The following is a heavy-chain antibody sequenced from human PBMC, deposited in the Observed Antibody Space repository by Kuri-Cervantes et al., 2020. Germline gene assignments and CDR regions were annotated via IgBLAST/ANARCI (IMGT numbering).Heavy chain of an antibody. CDR3: ARDRPYYYDSSGYWDY. CDR2: ISSSSSTI. CDR1: GFTFSSYS. J-gene: IGHJ4*02. V-gene: IGHV3-48*02. Sequence: GGSLRLSCAASGFTFSSYSMNWVRQAPGKGLEWVSYISSSSSTIYYADSVKGRFTISRDSAKNSLYLQMNSLRDEDTAVYYCARDRPYYYDSSGYWDYWGQGTLVTVSS. D-gene: IGHD3-22*01.